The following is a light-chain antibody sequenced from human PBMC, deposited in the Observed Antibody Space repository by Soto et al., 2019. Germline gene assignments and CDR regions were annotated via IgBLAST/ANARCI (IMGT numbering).Light chain of an antibody. V-gene: IGLV2-23*01. CDR1: SSDVGSYNL. CDR3: AAWDANLRGL. Sequence: QSALTQPASVSGSPGQSITISCTGTSSDVGSYNLVSWYQQHPGKAPKLMIYEGSKRPSGVSNRFSGSKSGNTASLTISGLQAEDEADYYCAAWDANLRGLFGGGTKLTVL. CDR2: EGS. J-gene: IGLJ2*01.